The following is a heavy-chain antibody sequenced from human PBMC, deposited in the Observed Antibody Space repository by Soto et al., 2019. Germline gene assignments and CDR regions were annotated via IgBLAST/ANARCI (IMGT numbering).Heavy chain of an antibody. Sequence: PGGSLRLSCAASGFTFDDYGMSWVRQAPGKGLEWVSGINWNGGSTGYADSVKGRFTISRDNAKNSLYLQMNSLRAEDTALYHWARRSLAAAGTQRKYSFGYGGRETRFPLSS. J-gene: IGHJ4*02. CDR1: GFTFDDYG. CDR2: INWNGGST. D-gene: IGHD6-13*01. CDR3: ARRSLAAAGTQRKYSFGY. V-gene: IGHV3-20*01.